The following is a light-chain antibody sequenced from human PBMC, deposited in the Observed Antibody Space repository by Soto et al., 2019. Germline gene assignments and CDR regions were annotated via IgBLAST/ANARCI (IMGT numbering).Light chain of an antibody. CDR1: QSLLHSNGYNY. Sequence: ESVMSQSPLSLSVTPGEPASISCRSSQSLLHSNGYNYLDWYLQKPGQSPQLLIYLGSFRAAGVPDRCGGSGSGTDFTLKISRVEAADVGVYYCMQSLQTPSFGGGTKVEIK. V-gene: IGKV2-28*01. CDR3: MQSLQTPS. J-gene: IGKJ4*01. CDR2: LGS.